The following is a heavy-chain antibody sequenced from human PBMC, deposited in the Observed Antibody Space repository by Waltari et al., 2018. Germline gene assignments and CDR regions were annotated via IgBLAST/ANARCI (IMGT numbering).Heavy chain of an antibody. Sequence: QVQLVQSGAEVKKPGASVRVSCQASGYTFPSYDINWVRQATGQGPEWMGSINPNSGDTDDAQKFQDRVIMTRNTFKRTAYMELTNLRSEDTAVYFCARERAGSFDYWGQGTLVTVSS. D-gene: IGHD1-1*01. CDR1: GYTFPSYD. V-gene: IGHV1-8*01. CDR2: INPNSGDT. CDR3: ARERAGSFDY. J-gene: IGHJ4*02.